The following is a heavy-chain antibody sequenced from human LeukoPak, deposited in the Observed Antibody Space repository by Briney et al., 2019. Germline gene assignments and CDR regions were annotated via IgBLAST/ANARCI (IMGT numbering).Heavy chain of an antibody. CDR2: NYYQGRT. CDR3: ARDKLLQSAFDI. V-gene: IGHV4-31*03. J-gene: IGHJ3*02. Sequence: SQTLSLTCTVSGGSISSCGYYWSWIRQHPGKGLEWIGYNYYQGRTYYNPSPQSRVTRSLDTSKNQFSLKLSSVTAADTAVYYCARDKLLQSAFDIWGQGTMVTVSS. D-gene: IGHD2-21*01. CDR1: GGSISSCGYY.